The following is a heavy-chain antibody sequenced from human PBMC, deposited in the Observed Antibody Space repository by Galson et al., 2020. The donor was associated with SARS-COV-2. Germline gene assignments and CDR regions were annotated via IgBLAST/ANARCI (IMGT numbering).Heavy chain of an antibody. V-gene: IGHV1-2*02. Sequence: ASVKVSCKASGYTFTGYYMHWVRQAPGQGLEWMGWINPNSGGTNYAQKFQGRVTMTRDTSISTAYMELSRLRSDDTAVYYCAAADYYDSSGSFDSWGQGTLVTVSS. J-gene: IGHJ4*02. D-gene: IGHD3-22*01. CDR1: GYTFTGYY. CDR3: AAADYYDSSGSFDS. CDR2: INPNSGGT.